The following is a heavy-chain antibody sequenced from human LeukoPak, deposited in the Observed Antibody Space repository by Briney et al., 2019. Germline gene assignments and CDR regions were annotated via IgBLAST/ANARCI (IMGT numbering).Heavy chain of an antibody. D-gene: IGHD2-2*01. V-gene: IGHV4-61*02. CDR3: ARDSSTSCAGVGCRYYYYYYMDV. J-gene: IGHJ6*03. CDR1: GGSISSGSYY. Sequence: PSQTLSLTCTVSGGSISSGSYYWSWNRQPPGKGLEWIGRIYTSGSTNYNPSLKSRVTISVDTSKNQFSLKLSSVTAADTAVYYCARDSSTSCAGVGCRYYYYYYMDVWGKGTTVTISS. CDR2: IYTSGST.